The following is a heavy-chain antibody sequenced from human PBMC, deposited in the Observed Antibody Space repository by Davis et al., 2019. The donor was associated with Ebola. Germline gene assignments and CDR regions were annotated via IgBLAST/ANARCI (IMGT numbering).Heavy chain of an antibody. D-gene: IGHD6-13*01. CDR1: GDSISSSY. J-gene: IGHJ5*02. CDR2: IYYNAVT. V-gene: IGHV4-59*08. Sequence: MPSETLSLTCIVSGDSISSSYWTWIRQPPGMGLEWMGYIYYNAVTIYNPSLKSRVTISVDMSRNQVSLNLISVTAADTAVYYCARHGRAAGMSWFEPWGQGALVTVSS. CDR3: ARHGRAAGMSWFEP.